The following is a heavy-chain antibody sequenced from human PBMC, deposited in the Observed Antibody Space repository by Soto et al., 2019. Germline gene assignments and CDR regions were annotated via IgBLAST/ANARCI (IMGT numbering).Heavy chain of an antibody. J-gene: IGHJ5*02. CDR2: IYYSGST. CDR3: ARDPISYDFWSGYYRGFDP. CDR1: GGSVSSGSYY. Sequence: QVQLQESGPGLVKPSETLSLTCTVSGGSVSSGSYYWSWIRQPPGKGLEWIGYIYYSGSTNYNPSLKSRVTISVDTSKNQFALKLSSVTAADTAVDYCARDPISYDFWSGYYRGFDPWGQGTLVTVSS. D-gene: IGHD3-3*01. V-gene: IGHV4-61*01.